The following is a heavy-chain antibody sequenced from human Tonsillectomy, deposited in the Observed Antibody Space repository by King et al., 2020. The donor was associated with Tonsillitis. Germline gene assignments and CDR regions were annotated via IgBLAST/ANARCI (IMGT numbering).Heavy chain of an antibody. CDR1: GGSISSYY. V-gene: IGHV4-59*08. Sequence: QLQESGPGLVKPSETLSHTCTVSGGSISSYYWSWILQPPGKGLEWIGYIYYSGSTNYNPSLKSRVTISVDTSKNQFSLKLSSVTAADTAVYYCARRGHGSGSYYMGDAFDIWGQGTMVTVSS. CDR2: IYYSGST. CDR3: ARRGHGSGSYYMGDAFDI. D-gene: IGHD3-10*01. J-gene: IGHJ3*02.